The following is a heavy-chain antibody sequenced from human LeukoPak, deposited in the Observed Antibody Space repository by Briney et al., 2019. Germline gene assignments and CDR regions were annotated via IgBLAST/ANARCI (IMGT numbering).Heavy chain of an antibody. J-gene: IGHJ3*02. CDR1: GDSISTGNSY. D-gene: IGHD3-22*01. Sequence: SETLSLTCTVSGDSISTGNSYWGWIRQPPGKRLEWIGSIYYSGNTYYNASLKSRVTISVDTSKNQFSLKLSSVTAADTAVYFCARGPYSYDSSGAFDIWGQGTMVTVSS. CDR2: IYYSGNT. V-gene: IGHV4-39*01. CDR3: ARGPYSYDSSGAFDI.